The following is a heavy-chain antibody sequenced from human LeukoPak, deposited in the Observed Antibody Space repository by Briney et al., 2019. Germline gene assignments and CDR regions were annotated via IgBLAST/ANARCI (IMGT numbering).Heavy chain of an antibody. CDR3: AKGSGWPGYYYYYYMDV. V-gene: IGHV3-23*01. Sequence: GGSLRLSCAASGFTFSSYAMSWVRQAPGKGLEWVSAISGSGGSTYYADSVKGRFTISRDNSKNTLYLQMNSLRAEDTAVYYCAKGSGWPGYYYYYYMDVWGKGTTVTISS. CDR1: GFTFSSYA. J-gene: IGHJ6*03. CDR2: ISGSGGST. D-gene: IGHD6-19*01.